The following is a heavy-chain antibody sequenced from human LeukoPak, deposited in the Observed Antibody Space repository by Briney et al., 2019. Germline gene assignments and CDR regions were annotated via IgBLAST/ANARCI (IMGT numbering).Heavy chain of an antibody. D-gene: IGHD1-7*01. V-gene: IGHV4-38-2*02. CDR1: GYSISSGYY. J-gene: IGHJ3*02. Sequence: PSXXLXLTCAVSGYSISSGYYWGWIRPPPGRGLEWIGSIYHSRSGITYYNPSLKSRVTMSVDMSKNQFSLKLTSVTAADTAVYYCAREELLPKRTNAFDIWGQGTMVTVSS. CDR3: AREELLPKRTNAFDI. CDR2: IYHSRSGIT.